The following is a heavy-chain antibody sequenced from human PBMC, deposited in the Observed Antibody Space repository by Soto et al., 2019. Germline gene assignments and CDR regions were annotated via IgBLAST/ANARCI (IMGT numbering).Heavy chain of an antibody. CDR3: ARGFYDYVFWSGYYSLYYGRDV. D-gene: IGHD3-3*01. J-gene: IGHJ6*02. CDR2: IIPIFGTA. CDR1: GGTFSSYA. V-gene: IGHV1-69*13. Sequence: GASVKLSCKASGGTFSSYAISWVRQAPGQGLEWMGGIIPIFGTANYAQKFQGRVTITADESTSTAYMELSSLRSEDTAVYYCARGFYDYVFWSGYYSLYYGRDVWGQGTTVTVSS.